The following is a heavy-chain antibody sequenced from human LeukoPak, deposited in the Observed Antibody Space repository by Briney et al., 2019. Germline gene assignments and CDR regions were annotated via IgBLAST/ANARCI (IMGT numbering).Heavy chain of an antibody. J-gene: IGHJ4*02. Sequence: ASVKVSCKASGYTFTSYGISWVRQAPGQGLEWMGWISAYNGNTNYAQKLQGRVTMTTDTSTSTAYMELRSLRSDDTAAYYCARVRGSGSSASVPLGYWGQGTLVTVSS. CDR3: ARVRGSGSSASVPLGY. V-gene: IGHV1-18*04. D-gene: IGHD3-10*01. CDR1: GYTFTSYG. CDR2: ISAYNGNT.